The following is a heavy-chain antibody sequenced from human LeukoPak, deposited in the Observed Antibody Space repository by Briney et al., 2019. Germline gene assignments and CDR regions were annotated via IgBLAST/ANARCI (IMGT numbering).Heavy chain of an antibody. CDR3: AREKLHFDFDY. V-gene: IGHV3-48*01. CDR1: GFTFSSYS. D-gene: IGHD1-7*01. J-gene: IGHJ4*02. Sequence: GGSLRLSCAASGFTFSSYSMNWVRQAPGKGLEWVSYISSSSSTIYYADSVKGRFTISRDNAKNSLYLQMNSLRAEDTAVYYCAREKLHFDFDYWDQGTLVTVSS. CDR2: ISSSSSTI.